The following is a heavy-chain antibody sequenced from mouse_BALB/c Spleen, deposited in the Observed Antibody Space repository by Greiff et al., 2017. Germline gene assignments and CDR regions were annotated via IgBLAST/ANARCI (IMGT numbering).Heavy chain of an antibody. CDR2: IYPYNGGT. J-gene: IGHJ2*01. D-gene: IGHD2-1*01. CDR1: GYTFTDYN. V-gene: IGHV1S29*02. Sequence: VQLQQSGPELVKPGASVKISCKASGYTFTDYNMHWVKQSHGKSLEWIGYIYPYNGGTGYNQKFKSKATLTVDNSSSTAYMELRSLTSEDSAVYYCARGNGNPYYFDYWGQGTTLTVSS. CDR3: ARGNGNPYYFDY.